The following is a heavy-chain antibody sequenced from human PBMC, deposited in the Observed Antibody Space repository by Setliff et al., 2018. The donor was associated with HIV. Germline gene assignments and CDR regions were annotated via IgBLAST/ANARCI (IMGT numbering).Heavy chain of an antibody. J-gene: IGHJ4*02. D-gene: IGHD6-13*01. CDR2: INHSGST. V-gene: IGHV4-34*01. CDR1: GGSFSGYY. Sequence: PSETLSLTCAVYGGSFSGYYWSWIRQPPGKGLEWIGEINHSGSTNYNPSLKRRVTMSVEASKSQFSLKLSSVTAADTAVYYCARGARPGSSSWYFNYWGQGMLVTVSS. CDR3: ARGARPGSSSWYFNY.